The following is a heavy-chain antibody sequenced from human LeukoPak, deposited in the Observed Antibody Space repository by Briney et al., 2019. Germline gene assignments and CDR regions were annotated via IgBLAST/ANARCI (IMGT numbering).Heavy chain of an antibody. J-gene: IGHJ6*03. V-gene: IGHV3-73*01. CDR1: GFTFSGSA. CDR2: IRSKANSYAT. CDR3: AKDLGSSGWFSTPAIYYYYYMDV. Sequence: PGGSLRLSCAASGFTFSGSAMHWVRQASGKGLEWVGRIRSKANSYATVYAASVKGRFTISRDDSKNTLYLQMNSLRAEDTAVYYCAKDLGSSGWFSTPAIYYYYYMDVWGKGTTVTVSS. D-gene: IGHD6-19*01.